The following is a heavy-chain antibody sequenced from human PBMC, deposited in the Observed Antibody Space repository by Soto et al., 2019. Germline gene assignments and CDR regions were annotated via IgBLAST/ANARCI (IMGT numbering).Heavy chain of an antibody. Sequence: EVQLLESGGGLVQPGGSLRLSCAASGFTFSSYAMNWVRQAPGKGLEWVSAISGSGGNTYYADSVTGRFTISRDNSKNTMYLQMNGLRAEDTAVYYCARGWQGDYWGQGTLVTVSS. D-gene: IGHD6-19*01. J-gene: IGHJ4*02. V-gene: IGHV3-23*01. CDR1: GFTFSSYA. CDR2: ISGSGGNT. CDR3: ARGWQGDY.